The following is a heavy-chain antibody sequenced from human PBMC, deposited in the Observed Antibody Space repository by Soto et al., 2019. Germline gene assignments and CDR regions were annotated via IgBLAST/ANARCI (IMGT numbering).Heavy chain of an antibody. CDR3: AREGLLRFLEWSENYGMDA. V-gene: IGHV1-2*04. D-gene: IGHD3-3*01. CDR1: GYTFTGYY. Sequence: ASVKVSCKASGYTFTGYYMHWVRQAPGQGLEWMGWINPNSGGTNYAQKFQGWVTMTRDTSISTAYMELSRLRSDDTAVYYCAREGLLRFLEWSENYGMDAWGQGTTVTVSS. CDR2: INPNSGGT. J-gene: IGHJ6*02.